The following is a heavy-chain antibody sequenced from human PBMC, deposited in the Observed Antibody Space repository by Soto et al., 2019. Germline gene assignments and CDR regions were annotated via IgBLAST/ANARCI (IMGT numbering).Heavy chain of an antibody. J-gene: IGHJ6*02. CDR1: GFTFSSYW. CDR3: VSDLSGRADV. V-gene: IGHV3-74*01. Sequence: GGSLRLSCAASGFTFSSYWMHWVRQAPGKGLVWVSRMNEYGGTTDYADSVKGRFTISRDNAKNTLYLQMNSLRVEDTAVYYCVSDLSGRADVWGQGTTVTVSS. CDR2: MNEYGGTT. D-gene: IGHD3-10*01.